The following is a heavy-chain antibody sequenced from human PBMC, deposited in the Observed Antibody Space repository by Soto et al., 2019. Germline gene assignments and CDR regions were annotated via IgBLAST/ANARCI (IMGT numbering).Heavy chain of an antibody. CDR2: IYYSGST. V-gene: IGHV4-39*01. D-gene: IGHD4-17*01. Sequence: SETLSLTCTVSGGSISSSSYYWGWIRQPPGKGLEWIGSIYYSGSTYYNPSLKSRVTISVDTSKNQFSLKLSSVTAADTAVYYCASGDVTTAPWGQGTLVTVSS. CDR1: GGSISSSSYY. CDR3: ASGDVTTAP. J-gene: IGHJ5*02.